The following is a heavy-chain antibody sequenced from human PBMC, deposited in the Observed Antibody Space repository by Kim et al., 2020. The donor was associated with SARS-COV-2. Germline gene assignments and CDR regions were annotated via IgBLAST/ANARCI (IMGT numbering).Heavy chain of an antibody. V-gene: IGHV4-59*01. CDR2: IYYSGST. CDR3: ARAAIFGTWDY. Sequence: SETLSLTCTVSGGSISSYYWSWIRQPPGKGLEWIGYIYYSGSTNYNPSLKSRVTISVDTSKNQFYLKLSSVTAADTAVYYCARAAIFGTWDYWGQGTLVTVSS. D-gene: IGHD3-3*01. J-gene: IGHJ4*02. CDR1: GGSISSYY.